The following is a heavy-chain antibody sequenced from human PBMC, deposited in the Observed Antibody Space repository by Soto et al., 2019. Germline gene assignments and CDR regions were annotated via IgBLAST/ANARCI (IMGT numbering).Heavy chain of an antibody. Sequence: EVQLLESGGGLVQPGGSLILSCAASGYTFSNHAMSWFRQAPGKGLEWVSAMGPSGTTTYYADSVEGRFTISRDTSRNTLYLQMNSLRAEDTAIYYCTKGSFLRGEEIYWGQGALVTVSS. CDR1: GYTFSNHA. J-gene: IGHJ4*02. CDR2: MGPSGTTT. V-gene: IGHV3-23*01. CDR3: TKGSFLRGEEIY. D-gene: IGHD3-3*01.